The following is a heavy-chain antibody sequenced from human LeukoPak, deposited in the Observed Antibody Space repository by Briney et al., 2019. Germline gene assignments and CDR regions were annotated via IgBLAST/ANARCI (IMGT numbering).Heavy chain of an antibody. CDR2: ISSSSSYI. D-gene: IGHD3-22*01. V-gene: IGHV3-21*04. CDR3: ARVSSGYYYNTD. CDR1: GFTFSSYS. J-gene: IGHJ4*02. Sequence: GGSLRLSCAASGFTFSSYSMNWVRQAPGKGLEWVSSISSSSSYIYYADSVKGRFTISRDNAKNSLYLQMNSLRAEDTAVYYCARVSSGYYYNTDWGQGTLVTVSS.